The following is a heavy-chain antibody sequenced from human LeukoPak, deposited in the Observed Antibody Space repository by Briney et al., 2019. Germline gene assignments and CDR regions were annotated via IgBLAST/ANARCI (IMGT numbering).Heavy chain of an antibody. CDR2: IYYSGST. CDR1: GGSISSSSYY. J-gene: IGHJ4*02. CDR3: AGEVLTPFDY. V-gene: IGHV4-39*01. Sequence: SETLSLTCTVSGGSISSSSYYWGWIRQPPGKGLEWIGSIYYSGSTHYNPSLKSRVTISVDTSKNQFSLKLSSVTAADTAVYYCAGEVLTPFDYWGQGTLVTVSS. D-gene: IGHD1-14*01.